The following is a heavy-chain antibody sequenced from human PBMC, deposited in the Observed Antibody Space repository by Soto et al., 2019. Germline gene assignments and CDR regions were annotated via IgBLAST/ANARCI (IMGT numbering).Heavy chain of an antibody. CDR2: INHSGST. CDR3: ARGRGYSGYDWWKRHYFDY. J-gene: IGHJ4*02. Sequence: SETLSLTCAVYGGSFSGYYWSWIRQPPGKGLEWIGEINHSGSTNYNPSLKSRVTISVDTSKNQFSLKLSSVTAADTAVYYCARGRGYSGYDWWKRHYFDYWGQGTLVTVSS. V-gene: IGHV4-34*01. D-gene: IGHD5-12*01. CDR1: GGSFSGYY.